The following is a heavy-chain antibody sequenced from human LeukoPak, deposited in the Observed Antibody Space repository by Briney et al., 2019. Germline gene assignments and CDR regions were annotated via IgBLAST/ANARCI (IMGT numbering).Heavy chain of an antibody. D-gene: IGHD1-14*01. Sequence: SETLSLTCAVYGQSVSGSKSYWAWIRQPPGKGLEWIGNVLLSGRTTYNPALESRVSISMDSSKNQFSLTLTSVTAADTAVYYCAKEPDGIRFDPWGQGTLVTVSS. CDR1: GQSVSGSKSY. CDR3: AKEPDGIRFDP. V-gene: IGHV4-34*12. J-gene: IGHJ5*02. CDR2: VLLSGRT.